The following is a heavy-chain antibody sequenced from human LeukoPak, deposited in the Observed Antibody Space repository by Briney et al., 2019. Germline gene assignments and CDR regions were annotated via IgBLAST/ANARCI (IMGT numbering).Heavy chain of an antibody. Sequence: SETLSLTCDVSGFSISSGYYWGWIRQPPGKGLEWIGSVYHSGTTYYNPSLKSRVAISVDTSKNQFSLKLSSVTAADTAVYYCASYYGSGVSACNYYGMDVWGKGTTVTVSS. CDR3: ASYYGSGVSACNYYGMDV. CDR2: VYHSGTT. J-gene: IGHJ6*04. CDR1: GFSISSGYY. D-gene: IGHD3-10*01. V-gene: IGHV4-38-2*01.